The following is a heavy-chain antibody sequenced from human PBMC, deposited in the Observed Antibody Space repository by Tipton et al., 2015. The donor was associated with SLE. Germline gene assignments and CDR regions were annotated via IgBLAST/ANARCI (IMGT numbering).Heavy chain of an antibody. J-gene: IGHJ1*01. Sequence: TLSLTCTVSGDSFSSNTNYWAWIRQPPGRGLEWIGRIYSSGITYYTPSLQTRVTISVDTAKNQFSLKLGSVTAADTAIYYCAREHRGYSNSLGYWGQGALVTVSS. CDR3: AREHRGYSNSLGY. CDR1: GDSFSSNTNY. V-gene: IGHV4-39*07. D-gene: IGHD6-13*01. CDR2: IYSSGIT.